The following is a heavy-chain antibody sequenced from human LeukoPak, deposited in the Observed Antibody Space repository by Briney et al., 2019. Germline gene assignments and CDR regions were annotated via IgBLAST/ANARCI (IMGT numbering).Heavy chain of an antibody. D-gene: IGHD3-22*01. CDR1: GFTFDDYG. Sequence: GGSLRLSCAASGFTFDDYGMSWVRQAPGKGLEWVSGINWSGGSTGYADSVKGRFTISRDNAKNSLYLQMNILRAEDTAVYYCARDPRNYYDSSGYNDYWGQGTLVTVSS. J-gene: IGHJ4*02. V-gene: IGHV3-20*04. CDR2: INWSGGST. CDR3: ARDPRNYYDSSGYNDY.